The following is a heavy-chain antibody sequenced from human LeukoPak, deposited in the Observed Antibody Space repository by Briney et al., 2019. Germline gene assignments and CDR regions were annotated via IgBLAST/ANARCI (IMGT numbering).Heavy chain of an antibody. D-gene: IGHD2-2*02. J-gene: IGHJ3*02. V-gene: IGHV1-2*06. CDR2: INPNSGGT. CDR1: GYTFTDYY. CDR3: ARGSIVVIPAAVLYDAFDI. Sequence: GASVKVSCKASGYTFTDYYIHWVRQAPGQGLEWMGRINPNSGGTNYAQKFQGRVTMTRDTSISTAYMELSRLRSDDTAVYYCARGSIVVIPAAVLYDAFDIWGQGTMVTVSS.